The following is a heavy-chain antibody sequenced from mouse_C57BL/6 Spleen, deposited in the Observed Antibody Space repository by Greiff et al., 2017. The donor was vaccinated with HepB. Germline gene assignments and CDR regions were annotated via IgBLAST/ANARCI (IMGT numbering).Heavy chain of an antibody. J-gene: IGHJ1*03. Sequence: QVQLQQSGAELVRPGASVTLTCKASGYTFTDYEMHWVKQTPVHGLEWIGAIDPETGGTAYNQKFKGKAILTADKSSSTAYMELRSLTSEDSAVYYCTRGDNWYFDVWGTGTTVTVSS. CDR1: GYTFTDYE. CDR3: TRGDNWYFDV. CDR2: IDPETGGT. V-gene: IGHV1-15*01.